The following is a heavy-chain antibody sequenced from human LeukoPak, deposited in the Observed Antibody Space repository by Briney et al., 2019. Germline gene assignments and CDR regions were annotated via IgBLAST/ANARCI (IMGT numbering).Heavy chain of an antibody. D-gene: IGHD2-2*01. CDR1: GFTFSSYW. Sequence: PGGSLRLSCAASGFTFSSYWMSWVRQAPGKGLEWVANIKQDGSEKHFGDSVKGRFTISRGNAKKSLYLQMNSLRAEDTAVYYCARALNIVVVPAHGMDVWGQGTTVTVSS. J-gene: IGHJ6*02. V-gene: IGHV3-7*01. CDR2: IKQDGSEK. CDR3: ARALNIVVVPAHGMDV.